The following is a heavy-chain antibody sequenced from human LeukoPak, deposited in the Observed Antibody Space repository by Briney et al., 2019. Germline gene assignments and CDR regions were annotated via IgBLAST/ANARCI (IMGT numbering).Heavy chain of an antibody. CDR3: TRLPLIAVAGTMDV. J-gene: IGHJ6*04. Sequence: QPGGSLRLSCAASGFTFSGSAMHWVRQASGKGLEWVGRIRSKANSYATAYAASVKGRFTISRDDSKNTAYLQMNSLKTEDTAVYYCTRLPLIAVAGTMDVWGKGTTVTVSS. CDR2: IRSKANSYAT. D-gene: IGHD6-19*01. V-gene: IGHV3-73*01. CDR1: GFTFSGSA.